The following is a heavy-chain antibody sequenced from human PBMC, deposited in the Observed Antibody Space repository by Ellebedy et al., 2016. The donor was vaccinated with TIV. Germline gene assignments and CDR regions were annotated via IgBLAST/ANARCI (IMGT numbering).Heavy chain of an antibody. J-gene: IGHJ4*02. Sequence: SQTLSLTCGVYGGSISSSSYYWGWIRQPPGKGLEWIGSIYYSGSTYYNPSLKSRVTISVDTSKNQFSLKLSSVTAADTAVYYCARDRTGTSFDYWGQGTLVTVSS. D-gene: IGHD1-1*01. CDR3: ARDRTGTSFDY. V-gene: IGHV4-39*02. CDR1: GGSISSSSYY. CDR2: IYYSGST.